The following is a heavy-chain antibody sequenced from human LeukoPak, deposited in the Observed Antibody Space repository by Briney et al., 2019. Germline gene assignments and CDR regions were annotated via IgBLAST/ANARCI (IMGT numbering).Heavy chain of an antibody. V-gene: IGHV1-3*01. CDR3: ARDRRGYCNSTSCRYYFDY. CDR1: GYTFTSYA. CDR2: INAGNGNT. J-gene: IGHJ4*02. Sequence: ASVKVSCKASGYTFTSYAMHWVRQAPGQRLEWMGWINAGNGNTKYSQKLQGRVTMTTDTSTSTAYMELRSLRSDDTAVYYCARDRRGYCNSTSCRYYFDYWGQGTLVTVS. D-gene: IGHD2-2*01.